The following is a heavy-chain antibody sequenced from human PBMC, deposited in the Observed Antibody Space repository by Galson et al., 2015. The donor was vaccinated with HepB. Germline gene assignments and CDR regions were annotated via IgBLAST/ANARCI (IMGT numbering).Heavy chain of an antibody. V-gene: IGHV3-23*01. CDR2: ISGTGSTT. CDR1: GSTMKTFA. Sequence: SLRLSCAVSGSTMKTFAMNWVRQAPGKGLQWVSGISGTGSTTHYSESVKGRFTISRDNSNSTLYLQMNSLRVDDTAVYFCTIDDTWTSMVTWGQGALVTVSS. CDR3: TIDDTWTSMVT. J-gene: IGHJ4*02. D-gene: IGHD5-18*01.